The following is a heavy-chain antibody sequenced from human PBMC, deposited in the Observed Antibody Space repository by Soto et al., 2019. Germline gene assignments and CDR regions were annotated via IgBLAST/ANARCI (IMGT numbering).Heavy chain of an antibody. CDR3: ARDSDYGDYCFDY. V-gene: IGHV3-23*01. Sequence: VGSLRLSCAASGLTFSTYAMNWVRQTPGKGLEWVSGISGSGDSTYYADSVKGRFTVPRDNSKNTLYLQMNSLRAEDTAVFYCARDSDYGDYCFDYWGQGTLVTVSS. CDR2: ISGSGDST. J-gene: IGHJ4*02. CDR1: GLTFSTYA. D-gene: IGHD4-17*01.